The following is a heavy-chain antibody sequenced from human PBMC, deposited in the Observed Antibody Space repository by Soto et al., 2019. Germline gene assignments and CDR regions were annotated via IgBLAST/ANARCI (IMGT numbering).Heavy chain of an antibody. CDR1: GFTFSSYS. CDR2: ISSSSSYI. Sequence: PGGSLRLSCAASGFTFSSYSMNWVRQAPGKGLEWVSSISSSSSYIYYADSVKGRFTISRDNAKNSLYLQMNSLRAEDTAVYYCAREYFDWLQHYYYYGMDVWGQGTTVTVSS. D-gene: IGHD3-9*01. CDR3: AREYFDWLQHYYYYGMDV. V-gene: IGHV3-21*01. J-gene: IGHJ6*02.